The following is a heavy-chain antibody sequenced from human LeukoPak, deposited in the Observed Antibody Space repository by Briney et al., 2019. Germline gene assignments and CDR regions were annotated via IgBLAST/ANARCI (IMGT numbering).Heavy chain of an antibody. CDR2: IYYTGST. CDR1: GGSISTYY. V-gene: IGHV4-59*08. CDR3: ARQFGGGADPNFDY. D-gene: IGHD2-21*01. J-gene: IGHJ4*02. Sequence: PSETLSLTCTLSGGSISTYYWSWVRQPPGKGLEWIGYIYYTGSTDYNPSLKSRVTISVDTSNNQFSLKLSSVTAADTAVYYCARQFGGGADPNFDYWGQGTLVTVSS.